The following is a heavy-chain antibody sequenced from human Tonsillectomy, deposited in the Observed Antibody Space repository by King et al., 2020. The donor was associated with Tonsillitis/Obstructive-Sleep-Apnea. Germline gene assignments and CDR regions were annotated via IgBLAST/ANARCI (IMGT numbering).Heavy chain of an antibody. V-gene: IGHV3-7*01. D-gene: IGHD3/OR15-3a*01. Sequence: VQLVESGGGLVQPGGSLRLSCAAAGFTFSRFWMSWVRQAPGKGLEWVANIKQDGSEKHYVDSVKGRFSISRDNAKSSLYLLMNSQSAEDTAVYYCAREIYDYWSGTWSSWGRGTLAAVSS. CDR2: IKQDGSEK. J-gene: IGHJ4*02. CDR1: GFTFSRFW. CDR3: AREIYDYWSGTWSS.